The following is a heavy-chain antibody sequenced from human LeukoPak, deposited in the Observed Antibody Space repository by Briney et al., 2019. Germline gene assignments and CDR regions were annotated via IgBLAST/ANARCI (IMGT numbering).Heavy chain of an antibody. CDR2: ISYDGSNK. Sequence: GGSLRLSCAASGFTFSSYGMHWVRQAPGKGLEWVAVISYDGSNKYYADSVKGRFTISRDNSKNTLYLQMNSLRAEDTALYHCARRGNTAFDYWGQGTLVTVSS. CDR1: GFTFSSYG. CDR3: ARRGNTAFDY. D-gene: IGHD5-18*01. J-gene: IGHJ4*02. V-gene: IGHV3-30*12.